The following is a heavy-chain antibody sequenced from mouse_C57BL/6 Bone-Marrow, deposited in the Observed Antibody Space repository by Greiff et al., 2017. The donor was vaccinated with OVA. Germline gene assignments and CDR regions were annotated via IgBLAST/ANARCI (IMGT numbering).Heavy chain of an antibody. CDR3: TRSYSNYGDFDY. Sequence: VQLQQSGAELVRPGASVTLSFKASGYTFTDYEMHWVKQTPVHGLEWIGAIHPETGGTAYNQKFKGKAILTADKSSSTAYMELRSLTSEDSAVYYCTRSYSNYGDFDYWGQGTTLTVSS. D-gene: IGHD2-5*01. CDR1: GYTFTDYE. J-gene: IGHJ2*01. CDR2: IHPETGGT. V-gene: IGHV1-15*01.